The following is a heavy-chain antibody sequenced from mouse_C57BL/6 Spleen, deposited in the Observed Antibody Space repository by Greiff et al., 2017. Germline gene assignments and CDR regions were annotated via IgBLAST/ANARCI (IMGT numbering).Heavy chain of an antibody. CDR3: ARGDYSNPFDY. V-gene: IGHV1-18*01. CDR1: GYTFTDYN. D-gene: IGHD2-5*01. J-gene: IGHJ2*01. CDR2: INPYNGGT. Sequence: DVQLQESGPELVKPGASVKISCKASGYTFTDYNMDWVKQSHGKSLEWIGDINPYNGGTSYNQKFKGKATLTVDKSSSTAYMELRSLTSEDTAVYYCARGDYSNPFDYWGQGTTLTVSS.